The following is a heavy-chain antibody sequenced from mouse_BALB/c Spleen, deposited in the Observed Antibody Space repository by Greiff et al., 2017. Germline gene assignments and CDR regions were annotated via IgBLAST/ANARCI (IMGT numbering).Heavy chain of an antibody. CDR2: INPNNGGT. CDR3: ARHYGSSYWYFDV. CDR1: GYTFTEYT. V-gene: IGHV1-18*01. D-gene: IGHD1-1*01. Sequence: EVHLVESGPELVKPGASVKISCKTSGYTFTEYTMHWVKQSHGKSLEWIGGINPNNGGTSYNQKFKGKATLTVDKSSSTAYMELRSLTSEDSAVYYCARHYGSSYWYFDVWGAGTTVTVSS. J-gene: IGHJ1*01.